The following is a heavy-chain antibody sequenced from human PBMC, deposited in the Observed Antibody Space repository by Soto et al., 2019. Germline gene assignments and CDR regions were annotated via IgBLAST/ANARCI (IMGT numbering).Heavy chain of an antibody. J-gene: IGHJ5*02. CDR1: GFTFSSYE. V-gene: IGHV3-48*03. CDR2: ISSSGSTI. CDR3: ARGEAVAVYNWFDP. D-gene: IGHD6-19*01. Sequence: GSLRLSCAASGFTFSSYEMNWVRQAPGKGLEWVSYISSSGSTIYYADSVKGRFTISRDNAKNSLYLQMNSLRAEDTAVYYCARGEAVAVYNWFDPWGQGTLVTVSS.